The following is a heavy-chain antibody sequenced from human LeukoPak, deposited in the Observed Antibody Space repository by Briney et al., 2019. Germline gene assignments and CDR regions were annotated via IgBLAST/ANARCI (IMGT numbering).Heavy chain of an antibody. Sequence: GGSLRLSCAASGFTFDDYGMSWVRQAPGKGLEWVSGINWNGGSTGYADSVKGRFTISRDNAKNSLYLQMNSLRAEDTALYYCARDRDSSSWEFKYYYYYYMDVWGKGTTVTVSS. CDR2: INWNGGST. CDR3: ARDRDSSSWEFKYYYYYYMDV. J-gene: IGHJ6*03. D-gene: IGHD6-13*01. CDR1: GFTFDDYG. V-gene: IGHV3-20*04.